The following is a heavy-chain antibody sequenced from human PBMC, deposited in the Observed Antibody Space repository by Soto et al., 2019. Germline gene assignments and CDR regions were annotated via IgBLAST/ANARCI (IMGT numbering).Heavy chain of an antibody. CDR3: AKVRMGATTYYYYFYGMDV. J-gene: IGHJ6*02. Sequence: GGSLRLSCTASGFTFSSYGMHWVRQAPGKGLEWVAVISYDGSNKYYADSVKGRFTISRDNSKNTLYLQMNSLRAEDTAVYYCAKVRMGATTYYYYFYGMDVWRQGTTVTVSS. CDR1: GFTFSSYG. CDR2: ISYDGSNK. D-gene: IGHD1-26*01. V-gene: IGHV3-30*18.